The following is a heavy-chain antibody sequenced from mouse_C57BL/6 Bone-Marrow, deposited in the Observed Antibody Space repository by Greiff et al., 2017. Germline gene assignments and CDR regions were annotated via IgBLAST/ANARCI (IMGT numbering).Heavy chain of an antibody. CDR1: GYTFTSYW. Sequence: QVQLQQPGAELVKPGASVKMSCKASGYTFTSYWITWVKQRPGQGLEWIGDIYPGSGSTNYNEKFKSKATLTVDTSSSTAYMQLSSLTSEDSAVYYGARWGSVVAPSDWYFDVWGTGTTVTVSS. CDR3: ARWGSVVAPSDWYFDV. V-gene: IGHV1-55*01. J-gene: IGHJ1*03. D-gene: IGHD1-1*01. CDR2: IYPGSGST.